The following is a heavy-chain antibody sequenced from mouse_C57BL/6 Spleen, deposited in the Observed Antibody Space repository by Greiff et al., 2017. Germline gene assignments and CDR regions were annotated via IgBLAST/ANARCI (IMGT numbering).Heavy chain of an antibody. CDR1: GYTFTDYY. CDR2: INPNNGGT. Sequence: EVQLQQSGPELVKLGASVMISCKASGYTFTDYYMNWVKQSHGKSLEWIGDINPNNGGTSYNQKFKGKATLTVDKSSSTAYMELRSLTSEDSAVYYCARVSDGYLDYWGQGTTLTVSS. J-gene: IGHJ2*01. CDR3: ARVSDGYLDY. D-gene: IGHD2-3*01. V-gene: IGHV1-26*01.